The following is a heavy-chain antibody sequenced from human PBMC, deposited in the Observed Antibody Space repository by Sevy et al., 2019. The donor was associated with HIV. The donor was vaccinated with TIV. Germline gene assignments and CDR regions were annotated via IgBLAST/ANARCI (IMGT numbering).Heavy chain of an antibody. Sequence: GGSLRLSCAASGFRFSDFYMTWVRQAPGKGLEWIAYIGSSHSNRYYADSVKGRVTISRDNAKNSVYLQINSLNAEDTAMYYCADSMVYSIYDDYWGQGTLVTVSS. D-gene: IGHD2-8*01. J-gene: IGHJ4*02. V-gene: IGHV3-11*01. CDR2: IGSSHSNR. CDR3: ADSMVYSIYDDY. CDR1: GFRFSDFY.